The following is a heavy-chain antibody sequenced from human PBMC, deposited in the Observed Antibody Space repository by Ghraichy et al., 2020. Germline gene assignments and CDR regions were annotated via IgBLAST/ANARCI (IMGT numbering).Heavy chain of an antibody. CDR3: ARETGYSSSVDF. J-gene: IGHJ4*02. V-gene: IGHV3-21*01. Sequence: LSLTCAASGFTFISYSMTWVRQAPGKGLEWVSSITSNGRYTYYADSVKGRFTISRDNTKNSLFLQMNGLRAEDTAQYYCARETGYSSSVDFWGQGTLVTVSS. CDR2: ITSNGRYT. CDR1: GFTFISYS. D-gene: IGHD6-13*01.